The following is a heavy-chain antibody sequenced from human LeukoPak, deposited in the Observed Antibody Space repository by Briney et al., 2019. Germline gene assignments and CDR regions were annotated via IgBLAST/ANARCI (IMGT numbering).Heavy chain of an antibody. J-gene: IGHJ4*02. V-gene: IGHV1-18*01. Sequence: ASVKVSCKTFGYTFTIYGISWVRQAPGQGLEWMGLISAYGNTNYAQNLQGRVTMTTDTSTSTAYMELRSLRSDDTAVYYCARGIIGYYFDYWGQGTLVTVSS. D-gene: IGHD2-15*01. CDR3: ARGIIGYYFDY. CDR1: GYTFTIYG. CDR2: ISAYGNT.